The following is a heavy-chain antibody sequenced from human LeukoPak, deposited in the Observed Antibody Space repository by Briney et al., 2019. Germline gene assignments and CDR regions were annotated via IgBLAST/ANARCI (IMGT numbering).Heavy chain of an antibody. D-gene: IGHD5-18*01. J-gene: IGHJ3*02. V-gene: IGHV4-34*01. Sequence: SETLSLPCAVYGGSFSGYYWSWIRQPPGKGLEWIGEINHSGSTNYNPSLKSRVTISVDTSKNPFSLKLSSVTAADTAVYYCARMLPNTWIQLWLPRGDAFDIWGQGTMVTVSS. CDR2: INHSGST. CDR3: ARMLPNTWIQLWLPRGDAFDI. CDR1: GGSFSGYY.